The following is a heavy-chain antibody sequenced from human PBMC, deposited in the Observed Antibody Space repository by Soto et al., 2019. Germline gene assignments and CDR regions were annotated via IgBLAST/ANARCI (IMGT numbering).Heavy chain of an antibody. D-gene: IGHD6-19*01. J-gene: IGHJ5*02. V-gene: IGHV3-23*01. CDR1: GFTFSDYA. CDR2: IGGGGADK. CDR3: AKESVPYSGQWDCFDP. Sequence: DVQLLESGGGLVQPGGSLRLSCAASGFTFSDYAMTWVRQAPGKGLEWVSGIGGGGADKYYADSVKGWFTISRDNSKNFLYLQMKSLRAEDTAVYYCAKESVPYSGQWDCFDPWGQGTLVTVSS.